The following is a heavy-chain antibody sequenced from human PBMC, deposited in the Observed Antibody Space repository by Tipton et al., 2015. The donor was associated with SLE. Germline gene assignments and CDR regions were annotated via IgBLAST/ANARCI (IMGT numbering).Heavy chain of an antibody. CDR2: IYHSGST. Sequence: TLSLTCAVSGYSISSGYYWGWIRQPPGKGLEWIGSIYHSGSTYYNPSLKSRVTISVDTSKNQFSLKLSSVTAADTAVYYCARDLAAAGRSMDVWGKGTTVTGSS. CDR3: ARDLAAAGRSMDV. J-gene: IGHJ6*03. V-gene: IGHV4-38-2*02. D-gene: IGHD6-13*01. CDR1: GYSISSGYY.